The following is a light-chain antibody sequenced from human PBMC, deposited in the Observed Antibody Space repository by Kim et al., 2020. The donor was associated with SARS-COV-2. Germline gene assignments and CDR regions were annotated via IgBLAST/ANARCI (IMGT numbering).Light chain of an antibody. Sequence: SPGESATLSCRASQSVSSSYLAWYQQTPGQAPRLLIYGASSRATGIPDRFSGSGSGTEFTLTISRLEPEDFAVYYCQQYGSSPASFGGGTKVDIK. CDR2: GAS. V-gene: IGKV3-20*01. CDR1: QSVSSSY. CDR3: QQYGSSPAS. J-gene: IGKJ4*01.